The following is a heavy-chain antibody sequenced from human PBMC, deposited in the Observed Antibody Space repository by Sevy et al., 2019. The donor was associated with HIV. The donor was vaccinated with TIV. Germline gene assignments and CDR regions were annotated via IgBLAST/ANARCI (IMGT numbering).Heavy chain of an antibody. CDR2: ISYDGSNK. J-gene: IGHJ4*02. D-gene: IGHD2-15*01. V-gene: IGHV3-30*03. CDR3: EFRMSSGGLDY. CDR1: GFTFSSYG. Sequence: GGSLRLSCAASGFTFSSYGMHWVRQAPGKGLEWVAVISYDGSNKYYAYSVKGRFTISRDNSKNTLYLQMNSLRAEDTAVYYCEFRMSSGGLDYWGQGTLVTVSS.